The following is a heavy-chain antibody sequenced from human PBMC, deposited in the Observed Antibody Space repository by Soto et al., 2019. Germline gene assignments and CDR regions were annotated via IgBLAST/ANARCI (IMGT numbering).Heavy chain of an antibody. J-gene: IGHJ4*02. CDR2: IFYSGST. CDR3: ARQRHWLGLLDY. D-gene: IGHD6-19*01. V-gene: IGHV4-39*01. Sequence: QLQLQESGPGLVKPSETLSLTCTVSGDSINNSGFYWGWIRQPPGKGLEWIGSIFYSGSTYYNSSLQSRVTMSVDTSKNQFSLKLSSATAADTAVYYCARQRHWLGLLDYWGQGTLVPVSS. CDR1: GDSINNSGFY.